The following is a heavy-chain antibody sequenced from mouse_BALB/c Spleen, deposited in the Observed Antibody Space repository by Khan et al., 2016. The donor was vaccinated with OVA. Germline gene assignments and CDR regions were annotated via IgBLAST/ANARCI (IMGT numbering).Heavy chain of an antibody. D-gene: IGHD1-2*01. V-gene: IGHV3-2*02. CDR1: GYSITSGYG. CDR2: ISHSGST. J-gene: IGHJ2*01. Sequence: EVQLQESGPGLVKPSQSLSLTCTVTGYSITSGYGWNWIRQFPGNKLEWMGYISHSGSTNYNPSLKSRISITRDTSKNQSFLQLNSVTTKDTATYYCARTAMIKYWGQGTTLTVSS. CDR3: ARTAMIKY.